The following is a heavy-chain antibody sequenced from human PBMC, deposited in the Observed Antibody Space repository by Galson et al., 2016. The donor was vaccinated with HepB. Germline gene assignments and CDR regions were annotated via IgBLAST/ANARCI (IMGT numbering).Heavy chain of an antibody. CDR1: GFTLSDYY. J-gene: IGHJ4*02. Sequence: SLRLSCAASGFTLSDYYMSWVRQAPGKGLEWVSGTDGSGGSTYYADSVKGRFTISRDNSKNTMYLQMNSLKAEDTAIYYCAKDRYWNRDFDYWGQGTLVTVSS. V-gene: IGHV3-23*01. CDR3: AKDRYWNRDFDY. CDR2: TDGSGGST. D-gene: IGHD1-1*01.